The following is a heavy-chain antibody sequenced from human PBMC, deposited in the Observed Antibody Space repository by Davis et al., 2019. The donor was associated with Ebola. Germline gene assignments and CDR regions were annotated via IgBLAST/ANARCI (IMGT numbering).Heavy chain of an antibody. J-gene: IGHJ2*01. CDR1: GFAFDDYA. D-gene: IGHD3-22*01. CDR2: ITWDSGHT. CDR3: AKSGYYSNWYFDL. Sequence: GESLKISCAASGFAFDDYAMHWVRQAPGKGLEWVSQITWDSGHTFYADSVKGRFTISRDNSKNSLYLQMNGLTTEDTALYYCAKSGYYSNWYFDLWGRGTPVTVSS. V-gene: IGHV3-43D*03.